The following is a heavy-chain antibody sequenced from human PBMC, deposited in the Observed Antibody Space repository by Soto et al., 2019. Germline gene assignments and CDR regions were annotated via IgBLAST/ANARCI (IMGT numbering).Heavy chain of an antibody. V-gene: IGHV3-23*01. D-gene: IGHD6-13*01. Sequence: EVQLLESGGGLVQPGGSLRLSCAASGFTFSNFDMCWVRQAPGKGLEWVSGISTSGGTTYYADSVKGRFTSSRDNSKNTLYLQMTSLRAEDTAVYYCATGTAAPAHWGQGTLVTVSS. CDR2: ISTSGGTT. J-gene: IGHJ1*01. CDR1: GFTFSNFD. CDR3: ATGTAAPAH.